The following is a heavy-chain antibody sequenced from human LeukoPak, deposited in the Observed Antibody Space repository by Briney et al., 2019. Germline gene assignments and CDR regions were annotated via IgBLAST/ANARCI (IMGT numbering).Heavy chain of an antibody. D-gene: IGHD1-26*01. CDR2: ISGSGGST. CDR3: AKDGGTHFDH. V-gene: IGHV3-23*01. Sequence: HTGGSLRLSCAASGFTFSSYGMSWVRQAPGKGLEWVSAISGSGGSTYYADSVKGRFTISRDNSKNTLYLHMDTLRADDTAVYYCAKDGGTHFDHWGQGTLVTVSS. CDR1: GFTFSSYG. J-gene: IGHJ4*02.